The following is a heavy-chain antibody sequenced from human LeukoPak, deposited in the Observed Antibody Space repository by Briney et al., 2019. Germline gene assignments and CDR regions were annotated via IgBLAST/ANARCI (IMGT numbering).Heavy chain of an antibody. CDR2: ISWNGGSI. CDR1: GFTFDDYA. CDR3: AKGDKLARVSETMDV. D-gene: IGHD5-12*01. V-gene: IGHV3-9*01. J-gene: IGHJ6*02. Sequence: SGGSLRLSCAASGFTFDDYAMHWVRQAPGRGLEWVSGISWNGGSIDYADSVKGRFTISRDDAKNSLYLQMNSLRVEDTALYYCAKGDKLARVSETMDVWGQGTTVTVSS.